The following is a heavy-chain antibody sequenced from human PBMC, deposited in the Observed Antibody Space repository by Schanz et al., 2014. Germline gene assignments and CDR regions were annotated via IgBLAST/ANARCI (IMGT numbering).Heavy chain of an antibody. D-gene: IGHD6-13*01. CDR2: IYYSGST. V-gene: IGHV4-30-4*07. Sequence: QVQLQESGPGLVKPSQTLSLTCAVSGDSISGGGYSWSWIRQPPGKGLEWIGHIYYSGSTNYNPPHREGLPMTLDTPGKHFPLKLSSVTAADTAVYYCARHGKYSSSWFDMWGQGALVIVSS. J-gene: IGHJ5*02. CDR3: ARHGKYSSSWFDM. CDR1: GDSISGGGYS.